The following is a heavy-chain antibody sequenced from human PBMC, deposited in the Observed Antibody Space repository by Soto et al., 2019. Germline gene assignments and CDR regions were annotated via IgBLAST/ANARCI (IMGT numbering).Heavy chain of an antibody. CDR1: GGSISGYY. V-gene: IGHV4-59*01. Sequence: PSETLSLTCTVSGGSISGYYWGWIRQTPGKGLESIGYIYYSGSFNYNPSLRSRVTISLDTPKNQFSLKLNSVTAADTAVYFCARRGGPHHYDSSGYFDYWGQGILVTVS. D-gene: IGHD3-22*01. J-gene: IGHJ4*02. CDR3: ARRGGPHHYDSSGYFDY. CDR2: IYYSGSF.